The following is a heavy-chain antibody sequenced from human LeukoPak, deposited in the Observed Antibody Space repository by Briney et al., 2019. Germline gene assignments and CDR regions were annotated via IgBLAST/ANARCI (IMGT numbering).Heavy chain of an antibody. J-gene: IGHJ5*02. CDR3: AREGIAAAGTVLWFDP. V-gene: IGHV1-69*05. Sequence: GASVKVSCKASGGTFSSYTISWVRQAPGQGLEWMGRIIPIFGTVKYAHKFQGRVTITTDESTSTAYMELSSLRSEDTAVYYCAREGIAAAGTVLWFDPWGQGTLVTVSS. D-gene: IGHD6-13*01. CDR2: IIPIFGTV. CDR1: GGTFSSYT.